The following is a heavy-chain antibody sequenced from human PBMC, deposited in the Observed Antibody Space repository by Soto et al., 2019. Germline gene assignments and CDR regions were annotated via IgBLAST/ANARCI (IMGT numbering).Heavy chain of an antibody. V-gene: IGHV4-34*01. Sequence: SETLSLTCAVYGGSISSYYWIWIRQTPGKGLQWIGQINHSGSSIYNPSLKNRVTISTMSNNKFSLELSSVTAADTAVYYCTRGLFSGSSYSGSWYYFDSWGQGTMVTVSS. D-gene: IGHD1-26*01. CDR1: GGSISSYY. CDR2: INHSGSS. J-gene: IGHJ4*02. CDR3: TRGLFSGSSYSGSWYYFDS.